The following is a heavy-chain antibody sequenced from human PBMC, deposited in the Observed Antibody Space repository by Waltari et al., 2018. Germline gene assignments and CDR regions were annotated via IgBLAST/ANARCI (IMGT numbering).Heavy chain of an antibody. CDR2: IWYDGSNK. D-gene: IGHD4-17*01. CDR1: GFTFSSYG. Sequence: QVQLVESGGGVVQPGRSLRLSCAASGFTFSSYGMPWVRQAPGKRLAWVAVIWYDGSNKYYADSVKGRFTISRDNSKNMLYLQMNSLRAEDTAVYYCAKNLEPHDYGGYYYYYYMDVWGKGTTVTVSS. CDR3: AKNLEPHDYGGYYYYYYMDV. V-gene: IGHV3-33*06. J-gene: IGHJ6*03.